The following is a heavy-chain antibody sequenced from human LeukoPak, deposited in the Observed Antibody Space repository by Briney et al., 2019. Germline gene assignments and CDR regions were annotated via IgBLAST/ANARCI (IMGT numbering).Heavy chain of an antibody. V-gene: IGHV3-7*01. CDR2: IKQDGSET. J-gene: IGHJ4*02. Sequence: PGGSLRLSCAASGFTFSNYRMSWVRQVPGKGLEWVANIKQDGSETHYVDSVRGRFIVSRDNAKNSVFLQMNSLRVEDTAIYYCARDFAAAVGWGQGTLVTVSS. CDR1: GFTFSNYR. D-gene: IGHD2-15*01. CDR3: ARDFAAAVG.